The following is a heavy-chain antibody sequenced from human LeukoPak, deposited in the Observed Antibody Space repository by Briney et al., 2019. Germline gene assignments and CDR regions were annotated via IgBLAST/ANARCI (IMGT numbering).Heavy chain of an antibody. Sequence: GGSLRLSCAASGFSLDDYSMNWVRQAPGKGLEWISYISRSTNTIYYADSVKGRFTISRDNARNSLYLQMNSLRAEDTAMYYCARIYLRQLEYWGQGTLVTVSS. D-gene: IGHD3-10*01. J-gene: IGHJ4*02. CDR3: ARIYLRQLEY. CDR1: GFSLDDYS. V-gene: IGHV3-48*01. CDR2: ISRSTNTI.